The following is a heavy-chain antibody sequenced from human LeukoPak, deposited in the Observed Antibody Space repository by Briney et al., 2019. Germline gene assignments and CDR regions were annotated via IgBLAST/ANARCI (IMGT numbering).Heavy chain of an antibody. J-gene: IGHJ6*03. D-gene: IGHD6-6*01. Sequence: SETLSLTCAVSGASTSSSNYYWGWIRQPPGKGLEWIGSIYYSGSTNYNPSLKSRVTISVDTSKNQFSLKLSSVTAADTAVYYCARGGRDSIAAYSYYHYMDVWGKGTTVTISS. CDR2: IYYSGST. CDR3: ARGGRDSIAAYSYYHYMDV. CDR1: GASTSSSNYY. V-gene: IGHV4-39*07.